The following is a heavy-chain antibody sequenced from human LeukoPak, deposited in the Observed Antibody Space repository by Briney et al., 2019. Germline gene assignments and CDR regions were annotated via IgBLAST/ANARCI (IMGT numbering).Heavy chain of an antibody. V-gene: IGHV1-69*13. J-gene: IGHJ3*02. Sequence: ASVKVSCKASGGTSASYPISWVRQAPGQGLDGMGGIIPIFGTANYAQKFQGRVTITADESTSTAYMELSSLRSEDTAVYYCARDSSSWYGTYAFDIWGQGTMVTVSS. CDR2: IIPIFGTA. CDR1: GGTSASYP. CDR3: ARDSSSWYGTYAFDI. D-gene: IGHD6-13*01.